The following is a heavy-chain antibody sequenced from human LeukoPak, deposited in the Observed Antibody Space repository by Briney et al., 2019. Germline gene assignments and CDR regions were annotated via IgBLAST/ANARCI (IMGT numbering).Heavy chain of an antibody. CDR3: ARHEYSGSYYGLSWFDP. CDR1: GGSISSSGYY. J-gene: IGHJ5*02. V-gene: IGHV4-39*01. CDR2: IYYSGST. D-gene: IGHD1-26*01. Sequence: SETLSLTCTVSGGSISSSGYYLGWIRQPPGKGLEWIASIYYSGSTYYNPSLKSRVTISVDTSKNQLSLKLSSLTAADTAVYYCARHEYSGSYYGLSWFDPWGQGTLVAVSS.